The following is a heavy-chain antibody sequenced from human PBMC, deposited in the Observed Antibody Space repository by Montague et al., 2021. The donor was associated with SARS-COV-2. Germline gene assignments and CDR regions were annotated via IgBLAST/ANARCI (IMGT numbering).Heavy chain of an antibody. CDR1: GGSFSGYY. D-gene: IGHD4-17*01. Sequence: SETLSLTCDVYGGSFSGYYWSWIRQPQGKGMGWIGEISNSGSSNYNPYLKRRVPISIDTSKNQFSLKLRPVTAADAAVYYCARLAYRRLVTATYFGMDVWGQGTTVTVSS. J-gene: IGHJ6*02. V-gene: IGHV4-34*01. CDR3: ARLAYRRLVTATYFGMDV. CDR2: ISNSGSS.